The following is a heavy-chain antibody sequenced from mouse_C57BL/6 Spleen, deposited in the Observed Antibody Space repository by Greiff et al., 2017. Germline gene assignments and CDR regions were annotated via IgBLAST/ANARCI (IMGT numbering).Heavy chain of an antibody. CDR2: INPNNGGT. V-gene: IGHV1-26*01. Sequence: EVQLQQSGPELVKPGASVKISCKASGYTFTDYYMNWVKQSHGKSLEWIGDINPNNGGTSYNQKFKGKATLTVDKSSSTAYMELRSLTSEDSADYYCAREGDYYYGSSPYFYAMDYWGQGTSVTVSS. D-gene: IGHD1-1*01. CDR1: GYTFTDYY. J-gene: IGHJ4*01. CDR3: AREGDYYYGSSPYFYAMDY.